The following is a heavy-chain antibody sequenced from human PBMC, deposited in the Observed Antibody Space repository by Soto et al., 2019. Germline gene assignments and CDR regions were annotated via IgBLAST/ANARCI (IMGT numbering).Heavy chain of an antibody. CDR1: GFTFSGSA. Sequence: GGSLRLSCAASGFTFSGSAMHWVRQASGKGLEWVGRIRSKANSYATAYAASVKGRFTISRDDSKNTAYLQMNSLKTEDTAVYYCTRVYYYDSSGYYYYFDYWGQGTLVTVSS. D-gene: IGHD3-22*01. CDR2: IRSKANSYAT. CDR3: TRVYYYDSSGYYYYFDY. J-gene: IGHJ4*02. V-gene: IGHV3-73*01.